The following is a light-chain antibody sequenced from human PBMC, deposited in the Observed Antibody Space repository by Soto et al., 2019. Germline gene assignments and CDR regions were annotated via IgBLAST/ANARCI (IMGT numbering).Light chain of an antibody. CDR2: EVN. CDR1: SSDVGAYNF. Sequence: QSALTQPASVSGSPGQSITISCTGTSSDVGAYNFVSWYQQYPGKAPKVMIYEVNNRPSGVSNRFSGSKSGNTASLTISGLQAEDEADYYCSSFTRSSTYVFGSGTKGTVL. V-gene: IGLV2-14*01. CDR3: SSFTRSSTYV. J-gene: IGLJ1*01.